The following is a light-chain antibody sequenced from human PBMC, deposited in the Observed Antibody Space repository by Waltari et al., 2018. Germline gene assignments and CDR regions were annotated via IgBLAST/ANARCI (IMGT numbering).Light chain of an antibody. CDR1: QSLSSN. CDR2: GAS. CDR3: QQYNNWTPLMYT. Sequence: DIVMTQSPATLSVSPGERATLSCRASQSLSSNLAWYQQKPGQAPSPLIYGASTRATGIPARFSGSGSGTEFTLTISSMQSEDFAVYYCQQYNNWTPLMYTFGQGTKLKIK. J-gene: IGKJ2*01. V-gene: IGKV3-15*01.